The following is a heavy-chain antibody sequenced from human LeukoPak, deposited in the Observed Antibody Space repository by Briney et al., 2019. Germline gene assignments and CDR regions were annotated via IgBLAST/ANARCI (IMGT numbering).Heavy chain of an antibody. Sequence: GGSLRLSCAASGFTFSSYEMNWVRQAPGKGLEWVSYISSSGSTIYYADSVKGRFTISRDNAKNPLYLQMKSLRVEDTAVYYCAREKPELDYWGQGTLVTVSS. J-gene: IGHJ4*02. CDR2: ISSSGSTI. CDR1: GFTFSSYE. V-gene: IGHV3-48*03. CDR3: AREKPELDY.